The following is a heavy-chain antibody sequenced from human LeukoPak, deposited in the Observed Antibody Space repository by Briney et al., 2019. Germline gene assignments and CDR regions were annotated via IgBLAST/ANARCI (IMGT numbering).Heavy chain of an antibody. Sequence: PGGSLRLSCAASGFTFSSYSMNWVRQAPGKGLEWVSSISSSSSYIYYADSVMGRFTISRDNAKNSLYLQMNSLRAEDTAVYYCARDHLNPWIQLQPQAWFDPWGQGTLVTVSS. V-gene: IGHV3-21*01. CDR2: ISSSSSYI. CDR3: ARDHLNPWIQLQPQAWFDP. D-gene: IGHD5-18*01. CDR1: GFTFSSYS. J-gene: IGHJ5*02.